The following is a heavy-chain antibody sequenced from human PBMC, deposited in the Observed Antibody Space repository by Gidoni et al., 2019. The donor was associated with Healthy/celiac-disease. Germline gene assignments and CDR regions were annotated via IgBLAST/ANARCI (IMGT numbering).Heavy chain of an antibody. V-gene: IGHV3-21*01. CDR1: GFTFRSYS. D-gene: IGHD2-15*01. CDR2: SSSSSSYI. Sequence: EVQLVESGGGLVKPGGSMRPSCAASGFTFRSYSTNWVRQGPGKGLEWVSSSSSSSSYIYYANSVKGLFTISRDNAKNSLYLQINSLRAEDTAVYYCARDRYCSGGSCYPFYYYYGMDVWGQGTTVTVSS. J-gene: IGHJ6*02. CDR3: ARDRYCSGGSCYPFYYYYGMDV.